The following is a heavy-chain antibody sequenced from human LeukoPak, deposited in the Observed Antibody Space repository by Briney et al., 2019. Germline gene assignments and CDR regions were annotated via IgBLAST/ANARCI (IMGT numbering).Heavy chain of an antibody. J-gene: IGHJ3*02. Sequence: GGSLRLSCAASGFTFSSYAMSWVRQAPGKGLEWVSAISGSGGSTYYADSVKGRFTISRDNSKNTLYLQMNSLRAEDTAVYYCAKDNAGSGGYASSFDIWGQGTMVTVSS. CDR2: ISGSGGST. V-gene: IGHV3-23*01. CDR3: AKDNAGSGGYASSFDI. D-gene: IGHD5-12*01. CDR1: GFTFSSYA.